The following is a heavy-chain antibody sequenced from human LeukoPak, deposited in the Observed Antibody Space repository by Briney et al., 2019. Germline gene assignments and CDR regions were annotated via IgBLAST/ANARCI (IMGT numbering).Heavy chain of an antibody. V-gene: IGHV3-48*03. Sequence: GGSLRLSCAVSEFPFSFYEMNWVRQAPGKGLEWVSDIGSSGTNRYYSDSVKGRFSISRDNAKSSLYLQMNSLRVEDTAVYYCALLAVASDFDYWGQGALVTVSS. D-gene: IGHD6-19*01. J-gene: IGHJ4*02. CDR1: EFPFSFYE. CDR3: ALLAVASDFDY. CDR2: IGSSGTNR.